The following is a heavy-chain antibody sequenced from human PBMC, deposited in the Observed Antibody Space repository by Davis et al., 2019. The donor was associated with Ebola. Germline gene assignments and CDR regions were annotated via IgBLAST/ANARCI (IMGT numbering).Heavy chain of an antibody. CDR3: ATGEFRGYSYGTGFN. J-gene: IGHJ4*02. V-gene: IGHV1-24*01. Sequence: AASVKVSCKVSGYTLTELSMHWVRQAPGKGLEWMGGFDPEDGKTVYAQKFQGRVTMTEHTSTDTAYMELSSLRSEDTALYFCATGEFRGYSYGTGFNWGQGTRVTVSS. D-gene: IGHD5-18*01. CDR2: FDPEDGKT. CDR1: GYTLTELS.